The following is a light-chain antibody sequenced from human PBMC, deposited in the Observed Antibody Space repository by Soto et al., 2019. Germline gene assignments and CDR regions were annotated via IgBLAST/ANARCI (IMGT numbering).Light chain of an antibody. CDR1: SGDVGGYNY. CDR2: DVT. V-gene: IGLV2-14*01. CDR3: SSYISRTFVV. J-gene: IGLJ2*01. Sequence: QSALTQPASVSGSPGQSITISCTGTSGDVGGYNYVSWYQRHPGKAPKLIIYDVTNRPSGVSDRFSGFKSGNTASLTISGLRAKDEGDYYCSSYISRTFVVFGGGTQLTVL.